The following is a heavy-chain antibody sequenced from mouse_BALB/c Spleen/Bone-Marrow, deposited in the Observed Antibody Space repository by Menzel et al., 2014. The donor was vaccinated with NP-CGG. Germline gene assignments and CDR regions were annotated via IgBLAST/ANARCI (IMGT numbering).Heavy chain of an antibody. V-gene: IGHV1-4*02. CDR2: INPSSGYT. Sequence: QVQLQQSAAELARPGASVKISCKASGYTFTSYTMHWVKQRPGQGLEWIGYINPSSGYTEYNQKFKDKTTLTADKSSSTAYMQLSSLTSEDSAVYYCAREGSYGNYGYFDVWGAGTTVTVSS. J-gene: IGHJ1*01. CDR3: AREGSYGNYGYFDV. D-gene: IGHD2-10*02. CDR1: GYTFTSYT.